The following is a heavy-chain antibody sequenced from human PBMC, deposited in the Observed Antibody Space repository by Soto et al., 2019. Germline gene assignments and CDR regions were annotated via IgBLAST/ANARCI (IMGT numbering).Heavy chain of an antibody. J-gene: IGHJ4*02. CDR3: ASPLIYYEYGY. Sequence: GASVKVSCKASGGTFSSYTISWVRQAPGQGLEWMGRIIPILGIANYAQKFQGRVTITADKSTSTAYMELSSLRSEDTAVYYCASPLIYYEYGYWGQGTLVTVSS. CDR1: GGTFSSYT. CDR2: IIPILGIA. D-gene: IGHD3-22*01. V-gene: IGHV1-69*02.